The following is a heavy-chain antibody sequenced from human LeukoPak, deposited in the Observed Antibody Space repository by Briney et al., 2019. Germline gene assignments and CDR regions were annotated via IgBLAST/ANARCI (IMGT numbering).Heavy chain of an antibody. D-gene: IGHD2-15*01. J-gene: IGHJ5*02. CDR2: IYHSGST. Sequence: SGTLSLTCAVSGGSISSSNWWSWVRQPPGKGLEWIGEIYHSGSTNYNPSLKSRVTISVDKSKNQFSLKLSSVTAADTAVYYCARVEGYCSGGSCYSWGQGTLVIVSS. CDR1: GGSISSSNW. CDR3: ARVEGYCSGGSCYS. V-gene: IGHV4-4*02.